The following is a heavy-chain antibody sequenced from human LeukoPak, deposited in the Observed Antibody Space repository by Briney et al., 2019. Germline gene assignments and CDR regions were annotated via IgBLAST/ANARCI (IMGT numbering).Heavy chain of an antibody. J-gene: IGHJ2*01. CDR3: ARVYYSNSYDYWYFDL. V-gene: IGHV4-39*07. CDR2: IYYSGST. D-gene: IGHD6-13*01. Sequence: SETLSLTCTVSGGSISSSSYYWGWIRQPPGKGLEWIGSIYYSGSTYYHPPLKSRVTISVDTSKNQFSLKLSSVTAADTAVYYCARVYYSNSYDYWYFDLWGRGTLVTVSS. CDR1: GGSISSSSYY.